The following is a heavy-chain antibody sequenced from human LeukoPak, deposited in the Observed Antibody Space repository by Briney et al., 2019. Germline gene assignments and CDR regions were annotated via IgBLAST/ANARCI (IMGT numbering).Heavy chain of an antibody. D-gene: IGHD6-6*01. Sequence: SQTLSLTCAVSGGSISSGGYSWSWIRQPPGKGLEWIGYIYHSGSTYYNPSLKSRVTISVDTSKNHFSLKLSSVTAADTAVYYCARGVGSSPDFDYWGQGILATVSS. CDR3: ARGVGSSPDFDY. J-gene: IGHJ4*02. CDR2: IYHSGST. CDR1: GGSISSGGYS. V-gene: IGHV4-30-2*01.